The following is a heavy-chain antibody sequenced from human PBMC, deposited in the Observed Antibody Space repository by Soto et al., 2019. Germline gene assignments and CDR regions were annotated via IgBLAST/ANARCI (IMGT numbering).Heavy chain of an antibody. Sequence: WGSLRLSCAASGFTFSNYWMHWVRQAPGKGLVWVSSISSDGSRTSYEYSVKGRFTIYRDNAKKTLYLQMNSLRAEDTAVYYCARDLDYRDILSRNXWGQATLVTVSX. CDR1: GFTFSNYW. CDR2: ISSDGSRT. J-gene: IGHJ4*02. V-gene: IGHV3-74*01. CDR3: ARDLDYRDILSRNX. D-gene: IGHD4-17*01.